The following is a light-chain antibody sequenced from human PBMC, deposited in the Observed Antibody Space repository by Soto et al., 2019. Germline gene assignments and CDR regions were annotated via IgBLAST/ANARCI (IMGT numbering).Light chain of an antibody. V-gene: IGKV1-27*01. J-gene: IGKJ3*01. CDR2: AAS. Sequence: DIQMTQSPTSLSASVGDRVTITCRASQDIRNFVAWYQQKPGKAPKLLIYAASPLQSGVPSRFSGSGSWTDFTLTINSLQPEDVATYSGQKYSSVPVFGPGTKVEIK. CDR3: QKYSSVPV. CDR1: QDIRNF.